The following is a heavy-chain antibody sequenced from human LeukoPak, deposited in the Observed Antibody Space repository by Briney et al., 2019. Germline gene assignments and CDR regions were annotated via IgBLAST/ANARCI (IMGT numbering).Heavy chain of an antibody. D-gene: IGHD2-2*02. CDR2: VYYSGDT. Sequence: PSETLSLTCTVSGDSVNSGNFYWSWIRQPPGKGLEWIGTVYYSGDTHYNPSLMSRITMSLGTAKNQFSLKLTSVTAADTAVYYCARGGNLGDCSSTSCYIRFPNDYWGQGTLVTVSS. CDR3: ARGGNLGDCSSTSCYIRFPNDY. V-gene: IGHV4-61*01. J-gene: IGHJ4*02. CDR1: GDSVNSGNFY.